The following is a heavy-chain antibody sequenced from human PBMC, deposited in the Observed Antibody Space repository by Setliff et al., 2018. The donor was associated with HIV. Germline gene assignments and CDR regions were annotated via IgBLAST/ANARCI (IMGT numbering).Heavy chain of an antibody. D-gene: IGHD3-22*01. CDR3: ARGDYYDSGSYSPGGDVFDI. V-gene: IGHV1-18*01. CDR1: GYTFTTYA. CDR2: IRTYNGHT. J-gene: IGHJ3*02. Sequence: GASVKVSCKASGYTFTTYAINWVRQAPEQGLEDMGWIRTYNGHTSYARKFQGRVTMTTDTSTNTAYMELRTLRSDDTAVYYCARGDYYDSGSYSPGGDVFDIWGQGTTVTVSS.